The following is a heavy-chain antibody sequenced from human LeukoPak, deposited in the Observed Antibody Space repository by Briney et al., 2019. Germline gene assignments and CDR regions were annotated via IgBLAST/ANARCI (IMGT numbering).Heavy chain of an antibody. CDR3: ARGGDGSGNLDY. J-gene: IGHJ4*02. D-gene: IGHD3-10*01. CDR2: IIPILGIA. V-gene: IGHV1-69*04. CDR1: GGTFSSYA. Sequence: SVKVSCKASGGTFSSYAISWVRQAPGQGLEWMGRIIPILGIANYAQKFQGRVTITADKSTSTAYMELSSLRSEDTAVYYCARGGDGSGNLDYWGQGTLVTVSS.